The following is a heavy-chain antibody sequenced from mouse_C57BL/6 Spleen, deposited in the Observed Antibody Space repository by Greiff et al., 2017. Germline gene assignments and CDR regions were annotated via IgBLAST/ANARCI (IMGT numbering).Heavy chain of an antibody. V-gene: IGHV1-69*01. CDR2: IDPSDSYT. Sequence: QLQQPGAELVMPGASVKLSCKASGYTFTSYWMHWVKQRPGQGLEWIGEIDPSDSYTNYNQKFKGKSTLTVDKSSSTAYMQLSSLTSEDSAVYYCARGGYGSSPFDYWGQGTTLTVSS. D-gene: IGHD1-1*01. J-gene: IGHJ2*01. CDR1: GYTFTSYW. CDR3: ARGGYGSSPFDY.